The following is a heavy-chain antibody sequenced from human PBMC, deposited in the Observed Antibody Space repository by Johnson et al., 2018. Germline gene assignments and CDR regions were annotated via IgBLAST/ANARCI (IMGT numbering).Heavy chain of an antibody. CDR2: IIPILGIA. J-gene: IGHJ5*02. V-gene: IGHV1-69*02. D-gene: IGHD4-17*01. CDR3: ARGNYGDDRRWFDP. CDR1: GGTFSSYT. Sequence: QVQLVESGAEVKKPGSSVKVSCKASGGTFSSYTISWVRQAPGQGLEWMGRIIPILGIANYAQKFQGRVTSTADKSTSTVYMELSSLRSEETAVYYCARGNYGDDRRWFDPWGQGTLVTVSS.